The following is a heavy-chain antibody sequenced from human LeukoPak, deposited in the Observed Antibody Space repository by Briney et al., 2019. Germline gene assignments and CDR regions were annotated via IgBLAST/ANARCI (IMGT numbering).Heavy chain of an antibody. V-gene: IGHV3-30*03. CDR1: GFTFSSYG. Sequence: GGSLRLSCAASGFTFSSYGMHWVRQAPGKGLEWVAVISYDGSNKYHADSVKGRFTISRDNAKNTLYLQMNSLRAEDTAVYYCAGDSSPNWGQGTLVTVSS. D-gene: IGHD6-6*01. J-gene: IGHJ4*02. CDR3: AGDSSPN. CDR2: ISYDGSNK.